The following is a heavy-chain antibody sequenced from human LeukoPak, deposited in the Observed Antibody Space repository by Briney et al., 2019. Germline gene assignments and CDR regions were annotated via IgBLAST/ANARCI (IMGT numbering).Heavy chain of an antibody. J-gene: IGHJ3*02. Sequence: GGSLRLSCAAAGFTFSTYTMNWVRQAPGKGLEWVSSINGRGNYIYYADSVEGRFTISRDNAQSSLFLQMNSLRADDTAVYYCAREDGIVGATSAFDIWGQGTMVTVSS. CDR1: GFTFSTYT. CDR2: INGRGNYI. V-gene: IGHV3-21*01. D-gene: IGHD1-26*01. CDR3: AREDGIVGATSAFDI.